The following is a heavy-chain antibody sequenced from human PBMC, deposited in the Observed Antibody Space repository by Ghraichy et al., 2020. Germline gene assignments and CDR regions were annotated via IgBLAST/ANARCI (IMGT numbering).Heavy chain of an antibody. CDR2: VSHSGST. Sequence: SETLSLTCSVSGGSFTDHYWTWIRQPPGKGLEWIGEVSHSGSTNYNPSLKSRVTISLDTSHNQFSLKLTSMTAADTAVYYCSRGRPDSWTDYYHMDVWGKGTTVTVSS. J-gene: IGHJ6*03. V-gene: IGHV4-34*01. D-gene: IGHD3-3*01. CDR3: SRGRPDSWTDYYHMDV. CDR1: GGSFTDHY.